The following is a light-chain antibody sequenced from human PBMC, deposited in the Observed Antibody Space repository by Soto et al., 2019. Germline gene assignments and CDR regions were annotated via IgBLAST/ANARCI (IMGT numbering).Light chain of an antibody. CDR1: QSVSSY. J-gene: IGKJ4*01. V-gene: IGKV3-11*01. CDR3: QQRSNWRLP. Sequence: EIVLTQSPATVSLSPGERATLSCRASQSVSSYLAWYQQKPGQAPRLLIYDVSNRATGTPARFSGSGSGTDFTLTISSLEPEDFAFYYCQQRSNWRLPFGGGTKVDIX. CDR2: DVS.